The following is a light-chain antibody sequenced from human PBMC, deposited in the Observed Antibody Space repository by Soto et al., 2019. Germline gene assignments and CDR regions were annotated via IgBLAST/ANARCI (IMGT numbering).Light chain of an antibody. CDR2: GNN. V-gene: IGLV1-40*01. Sequence: QSVLTQPPSVSGAPGQRVSISCTGSSSNIGAGYGVHWYHQLPGTAPKLLIFGNNNRPSGGPDRFSGSKSGTSASLGITGLQAEDEADYYCQSYDSSLNGYVFGTGTKVTVL. J-gene: IGLJ1*01. CDR3: QSYDSSLNGYV. CDR1: SSNIGAGYG.